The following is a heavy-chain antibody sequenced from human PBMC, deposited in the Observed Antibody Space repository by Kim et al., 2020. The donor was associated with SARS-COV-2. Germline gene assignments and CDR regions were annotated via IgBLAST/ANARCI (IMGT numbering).Heavy chain of an antibody. CDR3: ARDLGYSSSWPNYYFDY. Sequence: SETLSLTCTVSGYSISSGYYWGWIRQPPGKGLEWIGSIYHSGSTYYNPSLKSRVTISVDTSKNQFSLKLSSVTAADTAVYYCARDLGYSSSWPNYYFDYWGQGTLVTVSS. V-gene: IGHV4-38-2*02. J-gene: IGHJ4*02. CDR2: IYHSGST. D-gene: IGHD6-13*01. CDR1: GYSISSGYY.